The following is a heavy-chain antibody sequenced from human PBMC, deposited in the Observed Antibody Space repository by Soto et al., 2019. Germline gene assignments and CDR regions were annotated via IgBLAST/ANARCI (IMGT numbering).Heavy chain of an antibody. J-gene: IGHJ6*02. V-gene: IGHV1-69*13. CDR3: AGDVTVNYYDNTYYYYAMDV. D-gene: IGHD3-16*01. Sequence: SVKVFCKASGGTFTSHAISWVRQAPGQGLEWMGVIIPFFKATNYAQKFQGRVTITADDSMTTVYMDLYSLTSDDTAVYYCAGDVTVNYYDNTYYYYAMDVWGQGTTVTVSS. CDR2: IIPFFKAT. CDR1: GGTFTSHA.